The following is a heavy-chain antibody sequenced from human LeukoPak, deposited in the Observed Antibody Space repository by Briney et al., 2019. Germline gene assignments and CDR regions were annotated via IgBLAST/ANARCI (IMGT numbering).Heavy chain of an antibody. CDR2: IIPIFGTA. CDR3: ASPDGYKVDDALDI. V-gene: IGHV1-69*13. J-gene: IGHJ3*02. Sequence: SVKVSCKASGGTFSSYAISWVRQAPGQGLEWMGGIIPIFGTANYAQKFQGRVTITADESTSTAYMELSSLRSEDTAVYYCASPDGYKVDDALDIWGQGTMVTVSS. CDR1: GGTFSSYA. D-gene: IGHD5-24*01.